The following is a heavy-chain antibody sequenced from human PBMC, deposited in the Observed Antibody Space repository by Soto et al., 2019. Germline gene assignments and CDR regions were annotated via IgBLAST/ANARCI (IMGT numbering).Heavy chain of an antibody. Sequence: EVQLLESGGGLVQPGGSLRLSCVASGFTFSSYVMSWVRQAPGKGLQWVSAISGSGGSTYYADSVKGRFTISRDNSKNTLYLQMNSLRAEDTAVYYCAKGINYGDYALFFDYWGQGTLVTVSS. CDR2: ISGSGGST. V-gene: IGHV3-23*01. D-gene: IGHD4-17*01. CDR1: GFTFSSYV. CDR3: AKGINYGDYALFFDY. J-gene: IGHJ4*02.